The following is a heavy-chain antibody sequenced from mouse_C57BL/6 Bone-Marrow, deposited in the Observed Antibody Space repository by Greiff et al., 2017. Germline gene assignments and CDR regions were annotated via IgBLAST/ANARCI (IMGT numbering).Heavy chain of an antibody. CDR2: IGPGSGST. CDR1: GYTFTDYY. CDR3: ERRTLDYYAMDY. V-gene: IGHV1-77*01. Sequence: VHLVASGAELVKPGASVKISCKASGYTFTDYYINWVKQRPGQGLEWIGKIGPGSGSTYYNEKFKGKATLTADKSSSTACMQHSSLTSEDSAVXVCERRTLDYYAMDYWGQGTSVTVSS. J-gene: IGHJ4*01.